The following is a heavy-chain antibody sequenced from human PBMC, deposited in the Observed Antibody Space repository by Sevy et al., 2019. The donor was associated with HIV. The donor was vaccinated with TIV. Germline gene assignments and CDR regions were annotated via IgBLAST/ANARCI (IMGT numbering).Heavy chain of an antibody. D-gene: IGHD3-22*01. CDR1: GFTFSTYA. CDR2: ISDDGNNK. Sequence: GGSLRLSCTAFGFTFSTYAMYWVRQAPGKGLEGVAVISDDGNNKDYADSVKGPFTISRDNSKNTLYLQMNSLRADDTVVYYCASHYYDSTGYYFPLEYWGQGTRVTVS. V-gene: IGHV3-30*04. CDR3: ASHYYDSTGYYFPLEY. J-gene: IGHJ4*02.